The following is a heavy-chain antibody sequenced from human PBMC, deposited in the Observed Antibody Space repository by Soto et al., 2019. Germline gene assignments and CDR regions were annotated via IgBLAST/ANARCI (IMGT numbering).Heavy chain of an antibody. D-gene: IGHD2-15*01. Sequence: DVNLLQSGGGSAQPGWSLRLSCATSGFTFSTYAMTWVRQVPGRGLQWVSTILPDETGFYTVSVKGRFTISRDNYRRIVYLQMNELWVEDAAIYYCAKDRLPTSGQRFYFDSWGQGSRVTVSS. CDR2: ILPDETG. V-gene: IGHV3-23*01. CDR3: AKDRLPTSGQRFYFDS. CDR1: GFTFSTYA. J-gene: IGHJ4*02.